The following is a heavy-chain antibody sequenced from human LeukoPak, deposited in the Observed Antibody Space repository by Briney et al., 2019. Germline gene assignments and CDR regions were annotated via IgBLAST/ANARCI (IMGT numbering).Heavy chain of an antibody. CDR3: ARPNSGSYSGDAFDI. CDR1: GYSFTSYG. D-gene: IGHD1-26*01. V-gene: IGHV1-18*01. J-gene: IGHJ3*02. CDR2: ISTYSGNT. Sequence: ASVKVSCKASGYSFTSYGISWVRQAPGQGLEWMGWISTYSGNTNYAQKLQGRVTMTTDTSTSTAYMELRSLRSDDTAVYYCARPNSGSYSGDAFDIWGQGTMVTVSS.